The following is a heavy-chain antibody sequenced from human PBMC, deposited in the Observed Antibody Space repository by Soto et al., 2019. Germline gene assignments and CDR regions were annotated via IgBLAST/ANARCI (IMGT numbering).Heavy chain of an antibody. V-gene: IGHV3-7*01. Sequence: EVQLVESGGGLVQPGGSLRLSCAASGFTFSSYYMGWVRLAPGKGLDWVANIKQDGSEKYYVDSVKGRFTISRDNAENSLYLQMNSLRAEDTAVYYCARFIRGGLYYFDYWGQGTLVTVSS. J-gene: IGHJ4*02. CDR2: IKQDGSEK. CDR3: ARFIRGGLYYFDY. D-gene: IGHD3-16*02. CDR1: GFTFSSYY.